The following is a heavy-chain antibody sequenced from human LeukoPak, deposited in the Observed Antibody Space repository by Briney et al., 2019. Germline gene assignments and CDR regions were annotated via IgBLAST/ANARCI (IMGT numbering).Heavy chain of an antibody. J-gene: IGHJ6*02. Sequence: GASVKVSCKASGYTFTNYGFSWVRQAPGQGLEWLGWISTYSGNTNYAQLFQGRVTMTSDTSTSTVYMELRSLRSEDTAVYYCARGYLRSTSCDERPLYGMDVWGEGTTVTVS. CDR2: ISTYSGNT. CDR1: GYTFTNYG. CDR3: ARGYLRSTSCDERPLYGMDV. D-gene: IGHD6-13*01. V-gene: IGHV1-18*04.